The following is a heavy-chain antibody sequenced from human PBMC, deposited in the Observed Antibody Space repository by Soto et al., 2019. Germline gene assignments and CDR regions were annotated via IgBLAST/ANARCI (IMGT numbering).Heavy chain of an antibody. CDR3: AARNLEY. CDR2: IYANDNR. CDR1: GFTVSSNY. J-gene: IGHJ4*02. Sequence: GGSLRLSCAVSGFTVSSNYMSWVRQAPGKGLEWVSIIYANDNRYYADSVKGRFTISRDNSKNTLYLQMNSLRAEDTAVYYCAARNLEYWGQGTLVTVSS. V-gene: IGHV3-53*01.